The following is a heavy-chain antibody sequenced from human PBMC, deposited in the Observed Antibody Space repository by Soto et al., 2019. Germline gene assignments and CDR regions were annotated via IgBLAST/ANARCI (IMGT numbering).Heavy chain of an antibody. J-gene: IGHJ6*03. D-gene: IGHD4-17*01. V-gene: IGHV1-8*01. CDR2: MNPNSGNT. Sequence: QVPLVQSGAEVKKPGASVKVSCKASGYTFTSYDINWVRQATGQGLEWMGWMNPNSGNTGYAQKFQGRVTMTRNTSISTAYMELSSLRSEDTAVYYCARGPLYGDYAQYYYYYMDVWGKGTTVTVSS. CDR1: GYTFTSYD. CDR3: ARGPLYGDYAQYYYYYMDV.